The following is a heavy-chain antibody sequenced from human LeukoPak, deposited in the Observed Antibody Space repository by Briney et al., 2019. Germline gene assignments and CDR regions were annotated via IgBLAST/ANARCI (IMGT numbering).Heavy chain of an antibody. V-gene: IGHV3-48*04. Sequence: PGGSLRLSCAASGFTFSSYSMNWVRQAPGKGLEWVSYISSSSSTIYYADSVKGRFTISGDNAKNSLYLQMNSLRAEDTAVYYRARDSTAPREGYFDYWGQGTLVTVSS. D-gene: IGHD5-18*01. J-gene: IGHJ4*02. CDR1: GFTFSSYS. CDR3: ARDSTAPREGYFDY. CDR2: ISSSSSTI.